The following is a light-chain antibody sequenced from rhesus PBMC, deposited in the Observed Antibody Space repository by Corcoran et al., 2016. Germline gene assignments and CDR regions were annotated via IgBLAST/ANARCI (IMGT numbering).Light chain of an antibody. Sequence: DIQMTQSPSSLSASVGHTVTITFRASQMISSWVDWYQQKPGKAPKLLIYKASSLQSGVPSRFVGRGSGTDCTLTISSLQPEDFSTYYCLQYSSSPLTFGGGAKVEIK. CDR3: LQYSSSPLT. V-gene: IGKV1-22*01. CDR2: KAS. CDR1: QMISSW. J-gene: IGKJ4*01.